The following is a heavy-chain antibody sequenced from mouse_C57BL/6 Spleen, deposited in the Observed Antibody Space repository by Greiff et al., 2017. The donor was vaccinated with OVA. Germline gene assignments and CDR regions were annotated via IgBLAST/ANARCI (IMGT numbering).Heavy chain of an antibody. V-gene: IGHV1-18*01. D-gene: IGHD2-4*01. CDR2: INPNNGGT. CDR1: GYTFTDYN. CDR3: ARRGIYYDYDHYAMDY. J-gene: IGHJ4*01. Sequence: VQLQQSGPELVKPGASVKIPCKASGYTFTDYNMDWVKQSHGKSLEWIGDINPNNGGTIYNQKFKGKATLTVDKSSSTAYMELRSLTSEDTAVYYCARRGIYYDYDHYAMDYWGQGTSVTVSS.